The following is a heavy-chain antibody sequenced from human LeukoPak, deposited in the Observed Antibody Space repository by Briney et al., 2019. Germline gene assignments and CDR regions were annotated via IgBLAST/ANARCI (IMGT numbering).Heavy chain of an antibody. CDR2: ISGSGGST. V-gene: IGHV3-23*01. CDR1: GFTFSSYA. J-gene: IGHJ6*03. Sequence: GGSLRLSCAASGFTFSSYAMSWVRQAPGKGLEWVSGISGSGGSTYYADPVKGRFTISRDNSKNTLYLQMNSLRGEDTAVYYCARVGLGRCSGTNCFQKDYYYYYYMDVWGKGTTVTVSS. D-gene: IGHD2-2*01. CDR3: ARVGLGRCSGTNCFQKDYYYYYYMDV.